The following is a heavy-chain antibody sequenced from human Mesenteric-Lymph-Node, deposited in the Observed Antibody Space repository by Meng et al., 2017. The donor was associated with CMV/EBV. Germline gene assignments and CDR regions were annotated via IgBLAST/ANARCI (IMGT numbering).Heavy chain of an antibody. CDR1: GFTFTDYE. D-gene: IGHD2-21*01. Sequence: GESLKISCAVSGFTFTDYEMNWVRQAPGKGLEWVSFITGSGSTIYYADSVKGRFTVSRDNAKNSLYLQMSSLRAEDTAVYYCARSGTICGGDCYFSWDYYYGMDVWGQGTTVTVSS. J-gene: IGHJ6*02. V-gene: IGHV3-48*03. CDR2: ITGSGSTI. CDR3: ARSGTICGGDCYFSWDYYYGMDV.